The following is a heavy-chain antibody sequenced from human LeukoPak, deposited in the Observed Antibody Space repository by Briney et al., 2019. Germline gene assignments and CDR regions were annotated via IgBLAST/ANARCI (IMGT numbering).Heavy chain of an antibody. D-gene: IGHD3-22*01. V-gene: IGHV3-48*02. Sequence: PGGSLRLSCAASGFTFSSYSMNWVRQAPGKGLEWVSYISSSSSMIYYADSVKGRFTISRDNAKNPLYLQMNSLRDEDTAVYYCARETYDSSAEDWGQGTLVTVSS. CDR2: ISSSSSMI. CDR3: ARETYDSSAED. J-gene: IGHJ4*02. CDR1: GFTFSSYS.